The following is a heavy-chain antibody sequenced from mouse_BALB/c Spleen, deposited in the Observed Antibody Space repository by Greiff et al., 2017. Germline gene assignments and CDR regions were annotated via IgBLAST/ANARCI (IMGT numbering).Heavy chain of an antibody. Sequence: VKVVESGAELVRPGSSVKISCKASGYAFSSYWMNWVKQRPGQGLEWIGQIYPGDGDTNYNGKFKGKATLTADKSSSTAYMQLSSLTSEDSAVYFCARMITTAPYAMDYWGQGTSVTVSS. V-gene: IGHV1-80*01. J-gene: IGHJ4*01. CDR1: GYAFSSYW. D-gene: IGHD2-4*01. CDR3: ARMITTAPYAMDY. CDR2: IYPGDGDT.